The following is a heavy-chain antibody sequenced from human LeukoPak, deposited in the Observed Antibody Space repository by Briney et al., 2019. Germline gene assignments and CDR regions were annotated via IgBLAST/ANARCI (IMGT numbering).Heavy chain of an antibody. CDR2: IWYDGTNK. V-gene: IGHV3-33*01. J-gene: IGHJ4*02. Sequence: GGSLRLSCAASGLSFSSYGMHWVRQAPGKGLEWVAVIWYDGTNKHYADSVKGRFTISRDNSKNTLYLQMNSLRAEDTAVYYCARDQRGFSYSKYYFDYWGQGTLVTVSS. D-gene: IGHD5-18*01. CDR1: GLSFSSYG. CDR3: ARDQRGFSYSKYYFDY.